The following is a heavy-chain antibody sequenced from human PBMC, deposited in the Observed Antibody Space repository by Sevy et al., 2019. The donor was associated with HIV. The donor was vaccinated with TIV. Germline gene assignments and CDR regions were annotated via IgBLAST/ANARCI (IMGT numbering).Heavy chain of an antibody. J-gene: IGHJ6*02. D-gene: IGHD2-15*01. CDR1: GFTLNKAW. Sequence: GGSLRLSCAASGFTLNKAWMNWVRQAPGKGLEWVGRIKSETDGGTTDYAEPVKGRFSISRDDSKSIAYLQMNSLKTEDTAVYYCTRDMPVVVAATDYYYGMDVWGQGTTVTVSS. CDR2: IKSETDGGTT. CDR3: TRDMPVVVAATDYYYGMDV. V-gene: IGHV3-15*07.